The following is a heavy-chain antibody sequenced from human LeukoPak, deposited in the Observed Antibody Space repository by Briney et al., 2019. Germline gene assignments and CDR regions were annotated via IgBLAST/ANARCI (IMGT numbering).Heavy chain of an antibody. D-gene: IGHD1-1*01. CDR3: ARERMERHLSFDY. CDR2: ITGTSAGT. CDR1: GFTFSSYA. J-gene: IGHJ4*02. Sequence: GGSLRLSCAASGFTFSSYAISWFRQAPVKGLEWVSSITGTSAGTYYTYSVKGRFTIPRDNSKNTLYLQMNSLRAEDTAVYFCARERMERHLSFDYWGQGTLVTVSS. V-gene: IGHV3-23*01.